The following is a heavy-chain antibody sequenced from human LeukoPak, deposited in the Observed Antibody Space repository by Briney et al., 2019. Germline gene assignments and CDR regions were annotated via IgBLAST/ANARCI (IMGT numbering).Heavy chain of an antibody. CDR3: ARDRRHLRGYFDL. J-gene: IGHJ2*01. Sequence: GASLRLSCAAAGFTFSDYYMSWIRQAPGKGREWVSFISSSGSTIYYADSVKGRFTISRDNAKNSLYLQMNSLRAEDTAVYYCARDRRHLRGYFDLWGRGTLVTVSS. CDR2: ISSSGSTI. CDR1: GFTFSDYY. V-gene: IGHV3-11*01.